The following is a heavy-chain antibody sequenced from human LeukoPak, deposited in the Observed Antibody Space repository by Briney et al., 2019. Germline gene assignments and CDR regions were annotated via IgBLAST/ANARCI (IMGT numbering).Heavy chain of an antibody. J-gene: IGHJ4*02. CDR3: ARRYCSSTSCLIDY. D-gene: IGHD2-2*01. CDR2: ISGSGTTI. Sequence: GGSLRLSCAASGFTFSNYEMNWVRQAPGKGLEWVSYISGSGTTIYYADSVKGRFTISRDNAKNSLYLQMNSLRAEDTAVYYCARRYCSSTSCLIDYWGQGTLVTVSS. V-gene: IGHV3-48*03. CDR1: GFTFSNYE.